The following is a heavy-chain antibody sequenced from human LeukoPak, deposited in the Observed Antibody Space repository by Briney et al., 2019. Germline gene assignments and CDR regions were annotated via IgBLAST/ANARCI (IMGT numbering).Heavy chain of an antibody. CDR3: ARGSRSNWFDP. Sequence: ASVKVSCKASGYSFVFFGVSWVRQAPGQGLEWMGWIDSHNGDRNYADKFQDRVTMTTDTSTSTAYMELRSLRSDDTAVYYCARGSRSNWFDPWGQGTLVTVSS. J-gene: IGHJ5*02. D-gene: IGHD1-26*01. CDR2: IDSHNGDR. V-gene: IGHV1-18*01. CDR1: GYSFVFFG.